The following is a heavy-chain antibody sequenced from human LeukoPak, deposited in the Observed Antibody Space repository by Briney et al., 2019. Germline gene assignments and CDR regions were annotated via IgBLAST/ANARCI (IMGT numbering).Heavy chain of an antibody. Sequence: PSETLSLTCTVSGGSMSPYHWGWIRQPPGKGLEWTGYIYYSGSTNYNPSLKSRVTISVDTSKNQFSLKLSSVTAADTAVYYCARDHAYWGQGTLVTVSS. CDR2: IYYSGST. CDR1: GGSMSPYH. CDR3: ARDHAY. J-gene: IGHJ4*02. V-gene: IGHV4-59*12.